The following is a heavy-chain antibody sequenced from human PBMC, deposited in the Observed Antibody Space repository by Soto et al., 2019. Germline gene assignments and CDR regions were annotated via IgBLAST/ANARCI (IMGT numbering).Heavy chain of an antibody. CDR3: AADATAWQQMVPSDY. D-gene: IGHD2-8*01. V-gene: IGHV1-58*01. CDR1: GFTFTSSA. J-gene: IGHJ4*02. Sequence: SVKVSCKASGFTFTSSAFQWVRQARGQRLEWIGWIAVGSGYTNYAQRFQDRVTLTRDMSTATTYMELSRLASEDTAIYYCAADATAWQQMVPSDYWGQGTLVTVSS. CDR2: IAVGSGYT.